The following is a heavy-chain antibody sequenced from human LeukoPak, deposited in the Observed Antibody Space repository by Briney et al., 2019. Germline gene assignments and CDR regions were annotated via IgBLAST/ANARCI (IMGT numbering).Heavy chain of an antibody. Sequence: SETLSLTCTVSGGSISSYYWSWIRQPAGKGLEWIGRIYTSGSTNYNPSLESRVTMSVDTSKNQFSLKLSSVTAADTAVYYCAGIVVVPAASRRWFDPWGQGTLVTVSS. CDR1: GGSISSYY. CDR3: AGIVVVPAASRRWFDP. D-gene: IGHD2-2*01. CDR2: IYTSGST. J-gene: IGHJ5*02. V-gene: IGHV4-4*07.